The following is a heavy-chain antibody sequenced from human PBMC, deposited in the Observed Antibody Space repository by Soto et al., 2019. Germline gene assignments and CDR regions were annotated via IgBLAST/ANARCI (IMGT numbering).Heavy chain of an antibody. CDR3: ATSSGLLGRYSAVPDY. CDR2: IIPLFGST. D-gene: IGHD5-18*01. CDR1: GGTFINSA. J-gene: IGHJ4*02. V-gene: IGHV1-69*06. Sequence: QVQLVQSGAVVSTPGSSVKVSCKASGGTFINSAITWVRQAPRQGLEWVGMIIPLFGSTNSAPKFRGRVPFHEDTSPSTSFMELTTRKSNDTAGYYCATSSGLLGRYSAVPDYWGQGTLVTVSS.